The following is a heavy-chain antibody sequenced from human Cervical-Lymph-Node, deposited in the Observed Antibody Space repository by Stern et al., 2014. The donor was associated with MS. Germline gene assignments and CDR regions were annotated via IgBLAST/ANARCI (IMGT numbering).Heavy chain of an antibody. CDR3: ARYSGTFYFDY. J-gene: IGHJ4*02. V-gene: IGHV1-69*06. D-gene: IGHD1-26*01. CDR1: GGTFSSYS. CDR2: IILIFDTT. Sequence: VQLGQSGAEVKRPGSSVRVSCKASGGTFSSYSISWVRQAPGQGLEWMGGIILIFDTTNYAQKFQGRVTISADKSTSTAYLDLSSLRSEDTAMYYCARYSGTFYFDYWGQGTLVTVSS.